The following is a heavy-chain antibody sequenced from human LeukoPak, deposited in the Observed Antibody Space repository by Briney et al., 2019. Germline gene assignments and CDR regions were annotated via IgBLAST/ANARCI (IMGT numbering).Heavy chain of an antibody. CDR1: GFTFSSYA. V-gene: IGHV3-23*01. D-gene: IGHD3-10*01. CDR3: AKVRMVRGVIPYYFDY. Sequence: GGSLRLSCAASGFTFSSYAMSWVRQAPGKGLEWVSAISGSGGSTYYADSVKGRFTISRDNSKNTLYLQMNSLRAEDTAVYYCAKVRMVRGVIPYYFDYWGQGTLVTVSS. CDR2: ISGSGGST. J-gene: IGHJ4*02.